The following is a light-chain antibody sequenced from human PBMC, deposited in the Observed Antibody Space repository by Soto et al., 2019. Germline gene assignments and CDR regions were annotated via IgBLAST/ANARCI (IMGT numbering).Light chain of an antibody. Sequence: QPVLTQSPSASVSLGASVKLTCTLSSGHSSYSIAWHQQQPGKSPRFLMRLESDGSHFKGDGIPDRFSGSSSGTERHLSISSLQSEDEADYYCQTWGTGFEVFGGGTKVTVL. CDR3: QTWGTGFEV. V-gene: IGLV4-69*01. J-gene: IGLJ3*02. CDR2: LESDGSH. CDR1: SGHSSYS.